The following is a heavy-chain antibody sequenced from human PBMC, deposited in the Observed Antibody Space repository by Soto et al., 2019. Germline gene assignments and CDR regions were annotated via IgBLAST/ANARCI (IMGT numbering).Heavy chain of an antibody. V-gene: IGHV1-18*01. Sequence: QVQLVQSGPEVKMPGASVNVSCKASGYTFTSYGINWVRQAPGQGLEWMGRVSSYNGNTKYAQKFPGRVTMTTDTSTTTVYMHLTSLRSDDTAVYYCARERGLTASTLFGYWGQGTVVTVS. CDR1: GYTFTSYG. CDR2: VSSYNGNT. J-gene: IGHJ4*02. CDR3: ARERGLTASTLFGY. D-gene: IGHD3-10*02.